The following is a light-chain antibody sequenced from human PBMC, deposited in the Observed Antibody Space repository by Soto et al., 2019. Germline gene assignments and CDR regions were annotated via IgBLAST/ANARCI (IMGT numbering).Light chain of an antibody. CDR2: EVN. CDR3: SSYTSSSTLDV. V-gene: IGLV2-14*01. J-gene: IGLJ1*01. Sequence: QPVLTQPASVSGSPRQSITISCTGASSDVGGYTYVSWYQQHPGKAPKLMIYEVNNRPSGVSNRFSGSKSGNTASLTISGLQAEDEADYYCSSYTSSSTLDVFGTGTKLTVL. CDR1: SSDVGGYTY.